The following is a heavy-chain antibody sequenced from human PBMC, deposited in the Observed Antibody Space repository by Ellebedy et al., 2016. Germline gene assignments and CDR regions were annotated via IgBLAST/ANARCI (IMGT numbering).Heavy chain of an antibody. V-gene: IGHV3-48*04. Sequence: GGSLRLXXEASGLIVSYNSMNWVRQAPGKGLEWISHISGASGTVYYADSVKGRFTMSRDNAKNSLYLQMNSLRAEETAMYFCTRGANYTFDIWGQGTMVTVSS. CDR1: GLIVSYNS. D-gene: IGHD1-7*01. CDR2: ISGASGTV. J-gene: IGHJ3*02. CDR3: TRGANYTFDI.